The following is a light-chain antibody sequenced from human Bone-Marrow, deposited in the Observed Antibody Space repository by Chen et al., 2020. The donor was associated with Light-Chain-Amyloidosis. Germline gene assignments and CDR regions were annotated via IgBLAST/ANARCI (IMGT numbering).Light chain of an antibody. CDR3: SSYTSSNTYV. Sequence: QSALTQPASVSGSPGQSITISCTGTSSDIGDYNYVSWYAQFPGRAPKLMIYEVSNRPSGVSTRFSGSKSGNTASLTISGLQAEDEADYYCSSYTSSNTYVFGTGTKVTVL. V-gene: IGLV2-14*01. CDR2: EVS. J-gene: IGLJ1*01. CDR1: SSDIGDYNY.